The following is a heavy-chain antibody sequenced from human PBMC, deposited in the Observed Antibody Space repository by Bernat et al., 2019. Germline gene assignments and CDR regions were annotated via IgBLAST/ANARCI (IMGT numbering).Heavy chain of an antibody. V-gene: IGHV3-11*05. CDR1: GFTFSDYY. Sequence: QVQLVESGGGLVKPGGSLRLSCAASGFTFSDYYMSLTRQAPGKGLDWVSYISSSSSYTNYADSVKGRFTISRDNAKNSLYLQMNSLRAEDTAVYYLARGTSTSAPYMVVWGKGTTVTVSS. CDR3: ARGTSTSAPYMVV. J-gene: IGHJ6*03. CDR2: ISSSSSYT.